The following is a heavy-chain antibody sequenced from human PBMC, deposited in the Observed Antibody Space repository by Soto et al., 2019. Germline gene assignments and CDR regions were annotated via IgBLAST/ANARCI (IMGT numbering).Heavy chain of an antibody. D-gene: IGHD2-2*02. CDR3: TRGRIPAHPPLYYCEMDV. CDR2: IIPIFGTT. V-gene: IGHV1-69*06. J-gene: IGHJ6*02. Sequence: QVQLVQSGAEVKKPGSSVKVSCKASGGTFSNYALSWVRQAPGQGLEWLGGIIPIFGTTNYAPKFQNTVTITADKAPRTAYMELSSVKSEDTGVYYGTRGRIPAHPPLYYCEMDVWGQGTTVTVSS. CDR1: GGTFSNYA.